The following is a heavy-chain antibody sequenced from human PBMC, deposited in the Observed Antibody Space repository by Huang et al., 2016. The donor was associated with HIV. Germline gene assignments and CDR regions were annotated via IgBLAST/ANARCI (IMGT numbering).Heavy chain of an antibody. CDR1: GFTFSNYW. CDR2: IKQDGSET. CDR3: ASQPGP. V-gene: IGHV3-7*01. Sequence: EVQLVASGGGLVQPGGSLRLSCAASGFTFSNYWMSWVRQDPGKGLEWVANIKQDGSETDYVDSGKGRFTISRDNAKNSLYLQMNSLRAEDTAVYYCASQPGPWGQGTLVTVSS. J-gene: IGHJ5*02.